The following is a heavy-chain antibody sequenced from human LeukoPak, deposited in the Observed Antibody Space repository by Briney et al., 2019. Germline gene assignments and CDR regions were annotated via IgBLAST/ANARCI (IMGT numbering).Heavy chain of an antibody. Sequence: SETLSLTCTVAGGSISSYYWSWIRQPPGKGLEWNGYIYYSGSTNYNPSLKSLVTISVDTSKNQFSLKLSSVTAADTAVYYCARAPSSRDYYYDSSGYGGNDAFDIWGQGTMVTVSS. V-gene: IGHV4-59*01. CDR2: IYYSGST. J-gene: IGHJ3*02. D-gene: IGHD3-22*01. CDR3: ARAPSSRDYYYDSSGYGGNDAFDI. CDR1: GGSISSYY.